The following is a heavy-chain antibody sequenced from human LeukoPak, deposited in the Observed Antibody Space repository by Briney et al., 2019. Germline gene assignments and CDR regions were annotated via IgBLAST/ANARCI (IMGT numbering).Heavy chain of an antibody. V-gene: IGHV3-21*01. J-gene: IGHJ5*02. Sequence: GGSLRLSCAASGFTFSSYSMNWVRQAPGKGPEWVSSISSSSSYIYYADSVKGRFTISRDNAKNSLYLQMNSLRAEDTAVYYCARAPHSSSSYRWGQGTLVTVSS. CDR3: ARAPHSSSSYR. CDR2: ISSSSSYI. CDR1: GFTFSSYS. D-gene: IGHD6-6*01.